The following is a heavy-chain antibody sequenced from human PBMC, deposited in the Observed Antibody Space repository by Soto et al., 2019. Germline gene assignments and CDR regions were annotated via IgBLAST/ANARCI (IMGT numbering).Heavy chain of an antibody. D-gene: IGHD1-1*01. J-gene: IGHJ4*02. V-gene: IGHV1-18*01. CDR2: ISAHNGNT. Sequence: QVHLVQSGAEVKKPGASVKVSCKASGYTFTSYGITWVRQAPGQGLEWMGWISAHNGNTDYAQKLQGRVIVTTDTATSTAYMELRSLISDDTAVYYCARGRYGDSWGQGALVTVS. CDR1: GYTFTSYG. CDR3: ARGRYGDS.